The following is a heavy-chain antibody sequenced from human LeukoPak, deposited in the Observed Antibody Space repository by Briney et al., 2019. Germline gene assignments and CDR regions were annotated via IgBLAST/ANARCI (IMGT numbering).Heavy chain of an antibody. V-gene: IGHV4-34*01. CDR1: GGSFSGYY. D-gene: IGHD6-6*01. CDR3: ARGVAARRNYYYYMDV. CDR2: INYSGST. J-gene: IGHJ6*03. Sequence: PSETLSLTCAVYGGSFSGYYWSWIRQPPGKGLEWIGEINYSGSTNYNPSLKSRVTISVDTSKNQFSLKLSSVTAADTAVYYCARGVAARRNYYYYMDVWGKGTTVTVSS.